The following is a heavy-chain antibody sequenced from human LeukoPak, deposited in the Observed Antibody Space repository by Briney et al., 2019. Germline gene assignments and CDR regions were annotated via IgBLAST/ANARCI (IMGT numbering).Heavy chain of an antibody. CDR3: AKGAPPYYDILTGYYYYYYMDV. Sequence: PGGSLRLSCAASGFTFSSYAMSWVRQAPGKGLEWVSAISGSGGSTYYADSVKGRFTISRDNSKNTLYLQVNSLRAEDTAVYYCAKGAPPYYDILTGYYYYYYMDVWGKGTTVTIPS. CDR2: ISGSGGST. D-gene: IGHD3-9*01. J-gene: IGHJ6*03. V-gene: IGHV3-23*01. CDR1: GFTFSSYA.